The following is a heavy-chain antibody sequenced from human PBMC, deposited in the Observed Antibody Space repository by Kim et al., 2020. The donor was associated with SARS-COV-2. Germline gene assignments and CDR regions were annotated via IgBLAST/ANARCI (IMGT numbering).Heavy chain of an antibody. CDR2: ISAYNGNT. CDR3: ARIVGATLLSPHYFDN. V-gene: IGHV1-18*01. Sequence: ASVKVSCKASGYTFTSYGISWVRQAPGQGLEWMGWISAYNGNTNYAQKLQGRVTMTTDTSTSTAYMELRSLRSDDTAVYYCARIVGATLLSPHYFDNWGQRPLVTVSS. CDR1: GYTFTSYG. J-gene: IGHJ4*02. D-gene: IGHD1-26*01.